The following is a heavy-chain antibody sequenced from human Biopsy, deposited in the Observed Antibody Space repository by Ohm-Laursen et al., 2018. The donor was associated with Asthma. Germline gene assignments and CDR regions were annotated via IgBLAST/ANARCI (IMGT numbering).Heavy chain of an antibody. CDR1: GDSISSYH. CDR2: VFYGGAT. Sequence: GTLSLTCTVSGDSISSYHWSWIRQPPGKGLEWIGYVFYGGATNYNPSLKSRVTISVDTSKNQFFLRLSSVTAADTAVYYCARGVVYGGDSYAEYFQHWGQGTLVTVS. J-gene: IGHJ1*01. CDR3: ARGVVYGGDSYAEYFQH. V-gene: IGHV4-59*01. D-gene: IGHD4-23*01.